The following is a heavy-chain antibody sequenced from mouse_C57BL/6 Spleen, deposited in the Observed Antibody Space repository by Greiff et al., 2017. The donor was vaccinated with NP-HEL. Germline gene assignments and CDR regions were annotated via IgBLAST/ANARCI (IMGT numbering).Heavy chain of an antibody. CDR2: IHPNSGST. J-gene: IGHJ4*01. D-gene: IGHD2-2*01. V-gene: IGHV1-64*01. CDR3: ARRRYGYDGGLDY. Sequence: VQLQESGAELVKPGASVKLSCKASGYTFTSYWMHWVKQRPGQGLEWIGMIHPNSGSTNYNEKFKSKATLTVDKSSSTAYMQLSSLTSEDSAVYYCARRRYGYDGGLDYWGQGTSVTVSS. CDR1: GYTFTSYW.